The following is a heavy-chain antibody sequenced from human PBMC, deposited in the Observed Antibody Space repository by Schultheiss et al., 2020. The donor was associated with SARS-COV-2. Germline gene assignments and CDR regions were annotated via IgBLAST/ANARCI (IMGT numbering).Heavy chain of an antibody. Sequence: GGSLRLSCAASGFTVSSNYMSWVRQAPGKGLEWVSVIYSGGSTYYADSVKGRFTISRDNSKNTLYLQMNSLRGEDTAVYYCARGLVVRGDDYGMDVWGQGTTVTVSS. CDR2: IYSGGST. CDR1: GFTVSSNY. D-gene: IGHD3-10*01. V-gene: IGHV3-53*05. CDR3: ARGLVVRGDDYGMDV. J-gene: IGHJ6*02.